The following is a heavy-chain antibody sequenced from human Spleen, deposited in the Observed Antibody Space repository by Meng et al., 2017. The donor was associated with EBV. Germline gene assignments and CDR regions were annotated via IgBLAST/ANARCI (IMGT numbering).Heavy chain of an antibody. J-gene: IGHJ4*02. D-gene: IGHD6-13*01. CDR2: FDPEDGET. Sequence: QVQLVQAGAEVKKPGASVKVSCKVSGYTRSELSMQWVRQAPGKGLEWIGGFDPEDGETIYAQRFQGRVTMTEDTFTDTAYMELSSLRSEDTAVYYCATDSPLTFSSSWYKWGQGTLVTVSS. CDR1: GYTRSELS. CDR3: ATDSPLTFSSSWYK. V-gene: IGHV1-24*01.